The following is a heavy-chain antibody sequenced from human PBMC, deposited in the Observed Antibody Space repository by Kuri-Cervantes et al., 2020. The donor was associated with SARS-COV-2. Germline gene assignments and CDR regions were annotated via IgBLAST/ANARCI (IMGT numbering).Heavy chain of an antibody. J-gene: IGHJ6*03. CDR1: GGSISSYY. V-gene: IGHV4-4*07. Sequence: SETLSLTCTVSGGSISSYYWSWIRQPAGKGLEWIGRIYTSGSTNYNPSLKSRVTMSVDTSKNQFSLKLSSVTAADTAVYYCARVVPAADEDLYYYYMDVWGKGTTVTVSS. D-gene: IGHD2-2*01. CDR3: ARVVPAADEDLYYYYMDV. CDR2: IYTSGST.